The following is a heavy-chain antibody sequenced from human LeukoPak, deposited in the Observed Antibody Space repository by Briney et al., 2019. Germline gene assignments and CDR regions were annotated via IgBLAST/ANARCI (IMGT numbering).Heavy chain of an antibody. Sequence: GESLQISCKGSGYSFTSYWIGWVRQMPGKGLEWMGIIYPGDSDTRYSPSFQGQVTISADKSISTAYLQWSSLKASDTAMYYCARARYYYDSSGYYLYYGMDVWGQGTTVTVSS. CDR2: IYPGDSDT. V-gene: IGHV5-51*01. CDR3: ARARYYYDSSGYYLYYGMDV. D-gene: IGHD3-22*01. CDR1: GYSFTSYW. J-gene: IGHJ6*02.